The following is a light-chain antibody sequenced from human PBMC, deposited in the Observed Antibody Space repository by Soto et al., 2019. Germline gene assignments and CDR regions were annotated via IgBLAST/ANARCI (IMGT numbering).Light chain of an antibody. V-gene: IGKV3-15*01. J-gene: IGKJ2*01. Sequence: EIVMTQSPATLSLSPGERAALSCRASQSINSELAWYQQKPGQPPRLLIYGASTRATGFPARFTGSESGSEFTLTISGLQSEDFAVYYCQPGHNWPLTFGQGTRLEI. CDR2: GAS. CDR1: QSINSE. CDR3: QPGHNWPLT.